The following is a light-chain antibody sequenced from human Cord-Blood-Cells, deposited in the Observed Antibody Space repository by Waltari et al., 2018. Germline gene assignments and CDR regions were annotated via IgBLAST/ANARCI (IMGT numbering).Light chain of an antibody. J-gene: IGKJ2*01. CDR3: QQYGSSPPYT. CDR1: QSVSSSY. Sequence: EIVLTQSPATLSLSPGERATPSCRASQSVSSSYLAWYQQKPGQAPRLLIYGASSRATGIPDRFSGSGSGTDFTLTISRLEPEDFAVYYCQQYGSSPPYTFGQGTKLEIK. V-gene: IGKV3-20*01. CDR2: GAS.